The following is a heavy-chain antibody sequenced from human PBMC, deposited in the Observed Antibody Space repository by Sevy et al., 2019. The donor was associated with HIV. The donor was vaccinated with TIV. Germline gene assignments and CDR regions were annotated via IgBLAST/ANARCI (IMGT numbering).Heavy chain of an antibody. CDR3: ARGDPSNTFDY. CDR1: GDSISSGGYS. CDR2: MYHSGRT. V-gene: IGHV4-30-2*01. Sequence: SETLSLTCAVSGDSISSGGYSWNWIRQPPGKGLEWIGYMYHSGRTYYNPSLQSRVTISVDRSKNQFSLRVTSVTAADTAVYYCARGDPSNTFDYWGQGTLVTVSS. J-gene: IGHJ4*02.